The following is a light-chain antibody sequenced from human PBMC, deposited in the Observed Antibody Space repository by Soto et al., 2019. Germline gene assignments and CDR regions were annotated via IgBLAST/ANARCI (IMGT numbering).Light chain of an antibody. CDR1: SSNIGSNY. Sequence: QSVLTQPPSASGTPGQRVTISCSGSSSNIGSNYVYWYQQLPGTAPKLLIYRNNQRPSGVPDRFSGSKSGTSASLAISGLRSEDEADYYCAAWDDGLSAPVFGGGTQLTVL. CDR2: RNN. J-gene: IGLJ7*01. V-gene: IGLV1-47*01. CDR3: AAWDDGLSAPV.